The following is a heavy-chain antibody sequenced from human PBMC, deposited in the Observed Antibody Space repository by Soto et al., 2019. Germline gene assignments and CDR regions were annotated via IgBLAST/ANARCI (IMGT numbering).Heavy chain of an antibody. J-gene: IGHJ4*02. V-gene: IGHV3-9*01. Sequence: EVQLVESGGGLVQPGRSLRLSCAASGFTFDDYAMHWVRQAPGKGLEWVSGISWNSGSIGYADSVKGRFTISRDNAKNSLYLQMNSLRAEDTALYYCAKGRYDFWSGYSFFDYWGQGTLVTVSS. CDR2: ISWNSGSI. CDR3: AKGRYDFWSGYSFFDY. D-gene: IGHD3-3*01. CDR1: GFTFDDYA.